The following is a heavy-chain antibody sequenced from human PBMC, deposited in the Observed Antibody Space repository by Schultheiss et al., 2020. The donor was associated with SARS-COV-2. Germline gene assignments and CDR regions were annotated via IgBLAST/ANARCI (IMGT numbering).Heavy chain of an antibody. V-gene: IGHV1-2*02. D-gene: IGHD6-19*01. J-gene: IGHJ5*02. CDR1: GYTFTGYY. CDR3: ARSSGWLDWFDP. CDR2: INPNSGGT. Sequence: SVKVSCKASGYTFTGYYMHWVRQAPGQGLEWMGWINPNSGGTNYAQKFQGRVTMTRDTSISTAYMELSRLRSDDTAVYYCARSSGWLDWFDPWGQGTLVTVAS.